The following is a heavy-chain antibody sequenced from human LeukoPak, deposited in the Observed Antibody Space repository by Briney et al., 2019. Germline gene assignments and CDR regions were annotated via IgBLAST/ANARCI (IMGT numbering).Heavy chain of an antibody. Sequence: SETLSLTCTVSGGSISSYYWSWIRQPAGKGLEWIGRIYTSGSTNYNPSLKSRVTMSVDTSKNQFSLKLSSVTAADTAVYYCARDYYGRGVYYYYYMDVWGKGTTVTVSS. D-gene: IGHD3-22*01. V-gene: IGHV4-4*07. CDR3: ARDYYGRGVYYYYYMDV. J-gene: IGHJ6*03. CDR2: IYTSGST. CDR1: GGSISSYY.